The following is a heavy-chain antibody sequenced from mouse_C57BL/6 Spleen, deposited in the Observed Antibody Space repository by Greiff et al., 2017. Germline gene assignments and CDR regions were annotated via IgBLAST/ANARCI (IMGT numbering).Heavy chain of an antibody. V-gene: IGHV1-82*01. Sequence: QVQLQQSGPELVKPGASVKISCKASGYAFSSYWMNWVKQRPGKGLEWIGRIYPGDGDTNYNGKFKGKATLTADKSSSTAHMQLSSLTSEDSAVYSWAREGDYENAMDYWGQGTSVTVSS. D-gene: IGHD2-4*01. J-gene: IGHJ4*01. CDR3: AREGDYENAMDY. CDR1: GYAFSSYW. CDR2: IYPGDGDT.